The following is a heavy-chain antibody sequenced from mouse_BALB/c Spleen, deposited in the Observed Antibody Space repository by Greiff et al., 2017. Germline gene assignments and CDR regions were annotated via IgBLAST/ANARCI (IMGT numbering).Heavy chain of an antibody. Sequence: VQGVESGAELVRPGTSVKVSCKASGYAFTNYLIEWVKQRPGQGLEWIGVINPGSGGTNYNEKFKGKATLTADKSSSTAYMQLSSLTSDDSAVYFCARSPFAMDYWGQGTSVTVSS. CDR3: ARSPFAMDY. J-gene: IGHJ4*01. CDR2: INPGSGGT. V-gene: IGHV1-54*01. CDR1: GYAFTNYL.